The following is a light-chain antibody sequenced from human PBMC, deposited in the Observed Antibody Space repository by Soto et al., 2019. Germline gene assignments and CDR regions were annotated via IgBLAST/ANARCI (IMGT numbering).Light chain of an antibody. CDR3: QQSYSTPYS. Sequence: DIQMTNSPSSLSASVGDRVTITCRASQSISSYLNWYKQKPGKAPKLLIYAASSLQSGVPSRFSGGGSGTDFTLTISSLQAEDFATYYCQQSYSTPYSFGQGTKLEIK. CDR1: QSISSY. V-gene: IGKV1-39*01. J-gene: IGKJ2*01. CDR2: AAS.